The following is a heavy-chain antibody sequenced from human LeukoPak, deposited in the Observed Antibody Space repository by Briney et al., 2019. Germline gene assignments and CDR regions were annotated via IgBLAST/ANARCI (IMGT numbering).Heavy chain of an antibody. CDR1: GYTFTSYG. Sequence: ASVKVSCKASGYTFTSYGISWVRQAPGQGLEWKGWISAYNGNTNYAQKLQGRVTTTTDTSTSTAYMELRSLRSDDTAVYYCARGPIVVVVAATGYFQHWGQGTLVTVSS. J-gene: IGHJ1*01. D-gene: IGHD2-15*01. V-gene: IGHV1-18*01. CDR2: ISAYNGNT. CDR3: ARGPIVVVVAATGYFQH.